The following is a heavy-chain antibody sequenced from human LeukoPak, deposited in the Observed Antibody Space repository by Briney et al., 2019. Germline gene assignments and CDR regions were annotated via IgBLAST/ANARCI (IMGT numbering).Heavy chain of an antibody. CDR3: AIALRFLEWLLDAFDI. CDR1: GYTFTGYY. CDR2: INPNSGGT. D-gene: IGHD3-3*01. J-gene: IGHJ3*02. Sequence: ASVKVSCKASGYTFTGYYMHWVRQAPGQGLEWMGWINPNSGGTNYAHQGRVTMTRDTSISTAYMELSRLRSDDTAVYYCAIALRFLEWLLDAFDIWGQGTMVTVSS. V-gene: IGHV1-2*02.